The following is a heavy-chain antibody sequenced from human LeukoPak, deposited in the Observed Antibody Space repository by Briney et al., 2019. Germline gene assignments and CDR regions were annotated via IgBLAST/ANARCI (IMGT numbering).Heavy chain of an antibody. J-gene: IGHJ4*02. CDR1: GFDLDAHG. V-gene: IGHV3-20*04. Sequence: GGSLRLSCTASGFDLDAHGMSWVRQVPGKGLEWVSGINWSGGSTGYADPLRGRFTISRDNAKNSLYLQMESLGAEDTAFYYCARAPITSPFYFDYWGQGTLVTVSS. CDR3: ARAPITSPFYFDY. CDR2: INWSGGST. D-gene: IGHD2-2*01.